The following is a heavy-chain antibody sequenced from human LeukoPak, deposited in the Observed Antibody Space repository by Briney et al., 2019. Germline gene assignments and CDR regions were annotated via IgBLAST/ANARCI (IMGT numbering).Heavy chain of an antibody. CDR3: AKTPSYTSWYYFDF. Sequence: GGSLRLSCAASGFTFSSYAMSWVRQAPGKGLEWVSGISGSGGNTYYADSVKGRFTISRDNSKNTLYVQMNSLRAEDTAVYYCAKTPSYTSWYYFDFWGQGTQVTVSS. CDR1: GFTFSSYA. J-gene: IGHJ4*02. V-gene: IGHV3-23*01. CDR2: ISGSGGNT. D-gene: IGHD2-2*01.